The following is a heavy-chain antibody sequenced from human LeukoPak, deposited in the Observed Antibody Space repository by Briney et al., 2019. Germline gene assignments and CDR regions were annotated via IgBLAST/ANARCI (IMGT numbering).Heavy chain of an antibody. Sequence: AASVKVSCKASGYTFTGYYMHWVRQAPGQGLEWMGWINPNSGGTNYAQKFQGRVTMTRDTSISTAYMELSRLRSDDTAVYYCARVKQWLGAADYWGQGTLVTVSS. J-gene: IGHJ4*02. D-gene: IGHD6-19*01. CDR3: ARVKQWLGAADY. CDR1: GYTFTGYY. V-gene: IGHV1-2*02. CDR2: INPNSGGT.